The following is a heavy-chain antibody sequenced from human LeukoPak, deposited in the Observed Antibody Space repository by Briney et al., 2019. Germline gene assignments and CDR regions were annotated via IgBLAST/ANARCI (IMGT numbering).Heavy chain of an antibody. Sequence: SVKVSCKASGGTFSSYAISWVRQAPGQGLEWMGRIIPILGIANYAQKFQGRVTITADKSTSTAYMELSSLRSEDTAVYYCARDHMIVVPTWFDPWGQGTLVTISS. V-gene: IGHV1-69*04. D-gene: IGHD3-22*01. CDR3: ARDHMIVVPTWFDP. CDR2: IIPILGIA. J-gene: IGHJ5*02. CDR1: GGTFSSYA.